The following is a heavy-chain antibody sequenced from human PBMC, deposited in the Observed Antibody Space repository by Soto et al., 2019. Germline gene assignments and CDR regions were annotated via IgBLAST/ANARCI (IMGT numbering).Heavy chain of an antibody. V-gene: IGHV1-69*13. D-gene: IGHD2-15*01. CDR3: ARAVVAAYLSFYYYYGMDV. J-gene: IGHJ6*02. Sequence: GASVKVSCKASGGTFSSYAISWVRQAPGQGLEWMGGIIPIFGTANYAQKFQGRVTITADESTSTAYMELSSLRSEDTAVYYCARAVVAAYLSFYYYYGMDVWGQGTTVTVS. CDR2: IIPIFGTA. CDR1: GGTFSSYA.